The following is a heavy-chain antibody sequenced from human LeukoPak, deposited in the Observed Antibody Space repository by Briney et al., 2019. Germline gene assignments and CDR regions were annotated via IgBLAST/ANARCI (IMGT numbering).Heavy chain of an antibody. CDR1: GGSISSGGYY. D-gene: IGHD1-26*01. CDR2: IYYSGST. J-gene: IGHJ3*02. V-gene: IGHV4-31*03. CDR3: ARVPVEAQVGQDSNDAFDI. Sequence: SETLSLTCTVSGGSISSGGYYWSWIRQHPGKGLEWIGYIYYSGSTYYNPSLKSRVIISVDTSKNQFSLKLSSVTAADTAVYYCARVPVEAQVGQDSNDAFDIWGQGTMVTVSS.